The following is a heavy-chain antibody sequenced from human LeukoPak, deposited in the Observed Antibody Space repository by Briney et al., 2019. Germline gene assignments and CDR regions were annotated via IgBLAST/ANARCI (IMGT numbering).Heavy chain of an antibody. D-gene: IGHD3-22*01. CDR2: ISGSGGST. Sequence: GGSLRISCAASGFTFSSYAMSWVRQAPGKGLEWVSAISGSGGSTYYADSVKGRFTISRDNSKNTLYLQMNSLRAEDTAVYYCAKDLSMIVVVTRMDVWGQGTTVTVSS. J-gene: IGHJ6*02. V-gene: IGHV3-23*01. CDR3: AKDLSMIVVVTRMDV. CDR1: GFTFSSYA.